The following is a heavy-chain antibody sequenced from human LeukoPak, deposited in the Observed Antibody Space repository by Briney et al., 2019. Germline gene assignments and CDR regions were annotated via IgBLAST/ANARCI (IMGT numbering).Heavy chain of an antibody. CDR1: GFTFDDYA. J-gene: IGHJ6*02. D-gene: IGHD3-3*01. Sequence: GRSLRLSCAASGFTFDDYAMHWVRQAPGKGLEWVSGISWNSGSIGYADSVKGRFTISRDNAKNSLYLQMNSLRAEDTALYYCAKDKDFDYYYGTDVWGQGTTVTVSS. CDR2: ISWNSGSI. CDR3: AKDKDFDYYYGTDV. V-gene: IGHV3-9*01.